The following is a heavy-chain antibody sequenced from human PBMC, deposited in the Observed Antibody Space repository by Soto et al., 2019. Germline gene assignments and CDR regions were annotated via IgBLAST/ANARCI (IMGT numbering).Heavy chain of an antibody. Sequence: GGSLRLSCAAAGFTFSSYSMSWVRQTPGKGLEWVSVISGTGGSTYYADSVKGRFTISRDNSKNTLYLQMNSLRAEDTAVYYCAKVRPSLDYWGQGTLVTVSS. V-gene: IGHV3-23*01. CDR2: ISGTGGST. CDR3: AKVRPSLDY. CDR1: GFTFSSYS. J-gene: IGHJ4*02.